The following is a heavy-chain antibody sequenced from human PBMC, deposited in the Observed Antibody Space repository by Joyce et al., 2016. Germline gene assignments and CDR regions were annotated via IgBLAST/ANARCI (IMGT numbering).Heavy chain of an antibody. CDR3: ARDGPPYCSGGVCFDF. D-gene: IGHD2-8*02. CDR1: G. CDR2: IKADDGDT. Sequence: QVQLVQSGAEVKQPGTSVKVSCKTSGQRLEWMGWIKADDGDTNYAQNFQGRVTMTRDTSTTTVSMEVPSLTYDDTAVYYCARDGPPYCSGGVCFDFWGQGTLVTVSS. V-gene: IGHV1-2*02. J-gene: IGHJ4*02.